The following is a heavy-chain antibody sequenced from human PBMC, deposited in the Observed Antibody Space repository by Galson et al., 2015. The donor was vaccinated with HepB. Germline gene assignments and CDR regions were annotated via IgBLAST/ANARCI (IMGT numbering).Heavy chain of an antibody. CDR1: GGTFSSYA. J-gene: IGHJ6*02. CDR3: ASYYDSSGYYYPHYYGMDV. CDR2: IIPILGIA. Sequence: SVKVSCKASGGTFSSYAISWVRQAPGQGLEWMGRIIPILGIANYAQKFQGRVTITADKSTSTAYLELSSLRSEDTAVYYCASYYDSSGYYYPHYYGMDVWGQGTTVTVSS. V-gene: IGHV1-69*04. D-gene: IGHD3-22*01.